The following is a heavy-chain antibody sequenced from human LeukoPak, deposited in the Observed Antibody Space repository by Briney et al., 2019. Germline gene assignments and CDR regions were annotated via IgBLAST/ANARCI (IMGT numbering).Heavy chain of an antibody. V-gene: IGHV3-33*01. Sequence: GGSLTLSCAASEFTFTTYGMHWVRQAPGKGLEWVAFIYYDGSNIYYADYVKGRFTISRDNSKNTVYLQMNSLRAEDTAVYYCVRVDDYGDYPYYFDSWGQGTLVTVSS. J-gene: IGHJ4*02. CDR2: IYYDGSNI. D-gene: IGHD4-17*01. CDR1: EFTFTTYG. CDR3: VRVDDYGDYPYYFDS.